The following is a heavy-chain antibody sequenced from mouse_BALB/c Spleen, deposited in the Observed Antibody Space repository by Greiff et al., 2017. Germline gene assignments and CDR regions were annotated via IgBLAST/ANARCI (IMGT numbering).Heavy chain of an antibody. CDR2: ISSGGSYT. CDR1: GFTFSSYA. Sequence: EVMLVESGGGLVKPGGSLKLSCAASGFTFSSYAMSWVRQSPEKRLEWVAEISSGGSYTYYPDTVTGRFTISRDNAKNTLYLEMSSLRSEDTAMYYCARGDGYSLYYAMDYWGQGTSVTVSS. V-gene: IGHV5-9-4*01. D-gene: IGHD2-3*01. J-gene: IGHJ4*01. CDR3: ARGDGYSLYYAMDY.